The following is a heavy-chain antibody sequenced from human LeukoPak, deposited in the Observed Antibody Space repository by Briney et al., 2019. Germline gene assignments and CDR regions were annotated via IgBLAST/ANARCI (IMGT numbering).Heavy chain of an antibody. V-gene: IGHV4-34*01. J-gene: IGHJ4*02. Sequence: SETVSLMRALYGRSLSCYYWRWIRPPPGKGRGWIGEINHSGSTNYHPPLKSRVTISVDTSKNQFSLRLGSVTAADTAVYYCAKDRGYIYGTFDYWGQGTLVTVSS. CDR1: GRSLSCYY. D-gene: IGHD5-18*01. CDR2: INHSGST. CDR3: AKDRGYIYGTFDY.